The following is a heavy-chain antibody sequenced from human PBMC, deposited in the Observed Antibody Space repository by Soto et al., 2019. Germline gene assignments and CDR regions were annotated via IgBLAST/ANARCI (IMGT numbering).Heavy chain of an antibody. CDR1: GYTFTSYA. CDR2: INAGNGNT. Sequence: QVQLVQSGAEVKKPGASVKVSCKASGYTFTSYAMHWVRQAPGQRLEWMGWINAGNGNTKYSQKFQGRVTITRDTPASTAYRGLGSLRSEDTAVYYCARCIRLAGDYCGQGTLVTVSS. J-gene: IGHJ4*02. V-gene: IGHV1-3*01. CDR3: ARCIRLAGDY. D-gene: IGHD2-21*01.